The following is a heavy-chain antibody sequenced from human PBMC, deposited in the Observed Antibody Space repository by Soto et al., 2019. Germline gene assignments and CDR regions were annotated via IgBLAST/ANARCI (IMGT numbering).Heavy chain of an antibody. V-gene: IGHV4-59*08. CDR2: VHYSWGS. J-gene: IGHJ6*02. Sequence: QVQLQESGPGLVKPSETLSLSCTVSGGSISSYHWSWSRQTPGKGLEWIGYVHYSWGSNYNPSLKSRVAISLDPSKSQFSLKLTSVTATDTAVYYCARQGFGALHGLVYVWGQGTTVTVSS. CDR1: GGSISSYH. CDR3: ARQGFGALHGLVYV. D-gene: IGHD3-10*01.